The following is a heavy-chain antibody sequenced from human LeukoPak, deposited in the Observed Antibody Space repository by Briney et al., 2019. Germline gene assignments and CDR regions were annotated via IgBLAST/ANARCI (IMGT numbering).Heavy chain of an antibody. Sequence: SETLSLTCAVSGGSISSGGYSWSWIRQPPGKGLEWIGYIYHSGSTYYNPSLKSRVTTSVDRSKNQFSLKLSSVTAADTAVYYCARAPYDILTGSWFDPWGQGTLVTVSS. V-gene: IGHV4-30-2*01. CDR2: IYHSGST. CDR1: GGSISSGGYS. J-gene: IGHJ5*02. CDR3: ARAPYDILTGSWFDP. D-gene: IGHD3-9*01.